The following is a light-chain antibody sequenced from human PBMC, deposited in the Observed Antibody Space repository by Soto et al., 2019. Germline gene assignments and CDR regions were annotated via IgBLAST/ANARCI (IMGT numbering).Light chain of an antibody. Sequence: DIQMTQSPSTLSASVGDRVTITCRASQTISSWLAWYQQKPGKAPKLLIYKASSLESGVPSRFSGSGSGTEFNLTISSLQPDDFATYYCQQYNGYPFTFGPGTKVDIK. J-gene: IGKJ3*01. CDR3: QQYNGYPFT. CDR1: QTISSW. CDR2: KAS. V-gene: IGKV1-5*03.